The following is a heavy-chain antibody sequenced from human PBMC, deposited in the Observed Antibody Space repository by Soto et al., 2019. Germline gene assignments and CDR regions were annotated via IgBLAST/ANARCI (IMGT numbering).Heavy chain of an antibody. CDR3: AKQLTRRMDYYYGMDV. CDR1: GGTFSSYA. Sequence: QVQLVQSGAEVKKPGSSVKVSCKASGGTFSSYAISWVRQAPGQGLEWMGGIIPIFGTANYAQKFQGRVTITADESTSTAHMELSSLRSEDTAVYYCAKQLTRRMDYYYGMDVWGQGTTVTVSS. D-gene: IGHD6-13*01. V-gene: IGHV1-69*12. CDR2: IIPIFGTA. J-gene: IGHJ6*02.